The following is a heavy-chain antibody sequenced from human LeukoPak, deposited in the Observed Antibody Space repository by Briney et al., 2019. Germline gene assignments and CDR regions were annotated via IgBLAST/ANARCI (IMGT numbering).Heavy chain of an antibody. CDR2: IIPIFGTA. D-gene: IGHD3-16*01. CDR1: GGTFSSYA. CDR3: ARTPGGVGDYYYYYMDV. J-gene: IGHJ6*03. Sequence: ASVKVSCKASGGTFSSYAISWVRQAPGQGLEWMGGIIPIFGTANYAQKFQGRVTITADESTSTAYMELSSLRSEDTAVYYCARTPGGVGDYYYYYMDVWGKGTTVTVSS. V-gene: IGHV1-69*13.